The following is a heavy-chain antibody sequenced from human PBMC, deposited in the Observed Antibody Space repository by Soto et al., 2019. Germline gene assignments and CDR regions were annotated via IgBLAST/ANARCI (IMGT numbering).Heavy chain of an antibody. D-gene: IGHD2-15*01. V-gene: IGHV3-9*01. CDR1: ASTFDDYD. Sequence: GRSLRLSCTRSASTFDDYDIHWVRQRPAGGRGWVSGITWNSGKIAYADSVKGRFTIARDDDNNSLYLQMNSLRPEDTALYYCVKDSYADFHRVLSTAEYFFDYWGHGTLVTVSS. CDR3: VKDSYADFHRVLSTAEYFFDY. CDR2: ITWNSGKI. J-gene: IGHJ4*01.